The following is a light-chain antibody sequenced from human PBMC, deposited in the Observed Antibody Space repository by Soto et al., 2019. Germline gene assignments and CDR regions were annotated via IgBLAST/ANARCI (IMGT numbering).Light chain of an antibody. CDR2: GAS. CDR3: QQYNNWPQT. CDR1: QSVSNSH. Sequence: EIVLTQSPGTLSLSPGERATLSCRASQSVSNSHLAWCQQKPGQAPRLLIYGASTRATDIPARFSGSGSGTEFTLTISSLQSEDFAEYHCQQYNNWPQTFGQGTKVDIK. J-gene: IGKJ1*01. V-gene: IGKV3-15*01.